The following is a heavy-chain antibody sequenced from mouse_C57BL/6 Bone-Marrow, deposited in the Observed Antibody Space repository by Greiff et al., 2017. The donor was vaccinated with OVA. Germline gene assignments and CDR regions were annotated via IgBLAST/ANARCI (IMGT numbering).Heavy chain of an antibody. CDR2: ISNGGGST. Sequence: EVMLVESGGGLVQPGGSLKLSCAASGFTFSDYYMYWVRQTPEKRLEWVAYISNGGGSTYYPDTVKGRFTISRDNAKNTLYLHMSRLKSEDTAMYYCARHPAYWGQGTLVTVSA. J-gene: IGHJ3*01. V-gene: IGHV5-12*01. CDR1: GFTFSDYY. CDR3: ARHPAY.